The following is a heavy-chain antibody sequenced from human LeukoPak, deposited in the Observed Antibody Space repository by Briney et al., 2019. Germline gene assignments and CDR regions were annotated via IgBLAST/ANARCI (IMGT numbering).Heavy chain of an antibody. CDR3: ARVAHYGDYN. V-gene: IGHV4-59*12. D-gene: IGHD4-17*01. CDR2: IYYSGST. CDR1: GGSISSYY. Sequence: KPSEALSLTCTVSGGSISSYYWSWIRQPPGKGLEWIGYIYYSGSTNYNPSLKSRVTISVDTSKNQFSLKLSSVTAADTAVYYCARVAHYGDYNWGQGTLVTVSS. J-gene: IGHJ4*02.